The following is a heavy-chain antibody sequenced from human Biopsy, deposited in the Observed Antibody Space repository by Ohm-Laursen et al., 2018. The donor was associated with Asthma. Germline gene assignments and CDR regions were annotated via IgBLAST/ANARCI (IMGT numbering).Heavy chain of an antibody. V-gene: IGHV3-30*18. J-gene: IGHJ4*02. D-gene: IGHD5-12*01. CDR2: ISYDGNHK. Sequence: SLRLSCAATGFMFRSFGMHWVRQAPGKGLEWVAVISYDGNHKFYEDSVKGRFTISRDNSKNTLYLQMNSLRTEDTAVYYCAKRRGYSGHDNDYWGQGTLVIVSS. CDR3: AKRRGYSGHDNDY. CDR1: GFMFRSFG.